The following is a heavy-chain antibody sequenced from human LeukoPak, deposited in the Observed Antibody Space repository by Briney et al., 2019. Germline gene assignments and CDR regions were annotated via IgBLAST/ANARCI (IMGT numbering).Heavy chain of an antibody. Sequence: PSETLSLTCALYGGSFNDYYWSCIRQPPGKGLEWIGEINHSGSTNYNPSLKSRVTISVDTSKNQFSLKLSSVTAADTAVYYCASLHQVRGLTVFDYWGQGTLVTVSS. CDR1: GGSFNDYY. CDR3: ASLHQVRGLTVFDY. CDR2: INHSGST. J-gene: IGHJ4*02. V-gene: IGHV4-34*01. D-gene: IGHD3-10*01.